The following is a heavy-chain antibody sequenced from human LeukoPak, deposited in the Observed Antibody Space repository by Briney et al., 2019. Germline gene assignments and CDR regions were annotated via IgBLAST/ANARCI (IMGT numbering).Heavy chain of an antibody. CDR3: ARGNLYDSSGYYLGDYFDY. CDR1: GGSFSGYY. V-gene: IGHV4-34*01. CDR2: INHSRST. Sequence: SETLSLTCAVYGGSFSGYYWSWIRQPPGKGLEWSGEINHSRSTNYNPSLKSRVTISVDTSKNQFSLKLSSVTAADTAVYYCARGNLYDSSGYYLGDYFDYWGQGTLVTVSS. D-gene: IGHD3-22*01. J-gene: IGHJ4*02.